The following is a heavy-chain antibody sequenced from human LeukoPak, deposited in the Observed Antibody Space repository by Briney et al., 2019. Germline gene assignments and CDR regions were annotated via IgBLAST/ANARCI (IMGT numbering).Heavy chain of an antibody. Sequence: PSETMSLTCTVSGGYLSGWYWNWIRQPPGKGLEWIGYIDHTGSTNYKASFKGRVTISVDRSQNKMSLKVRSVTAADTAVYYCARGLGTGRDPRGQGTLVIVSA. CDR1: GGYLSGWY. CDR2: IDHTGST. V-gene: IGHV4-59*01. CDR3: ARGLGTGRDP. D-gene: IGHD3-16*01. J-gene: IGHJ5*02.